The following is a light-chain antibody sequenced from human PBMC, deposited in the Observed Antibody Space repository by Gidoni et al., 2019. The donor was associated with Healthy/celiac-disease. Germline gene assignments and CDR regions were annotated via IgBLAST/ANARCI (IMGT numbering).Light chain of an antibody. Sequence: QSVRPPPPSASGTPGQRVTISCSGSSYNIGSNTVNWYQQLPGTAPKLLLYRNTQRPSGVPDRFSGSKSGTSASLAISGLQSEDEADYYCAAWDDSLIWVFGGGTKLTVL. V-gene: IGLV1-44*01. CDR3: AAWDDSLIWV. J-gene: IGLJ3*02. CDR1: SYNIGSNT. CDR2: RNT.